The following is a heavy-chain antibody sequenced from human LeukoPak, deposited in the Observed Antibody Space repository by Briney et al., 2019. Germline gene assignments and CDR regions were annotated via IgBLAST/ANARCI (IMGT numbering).Heavy chain of an antibody. CDR2: IYYSGST. V-gene: IGHV4-39*01. D-gene: IGHD2-15*01. J-gene: IGHJ5*02. Sequence: SETLSLTCTVSGGYISSSSYYWGWIRQPPGKGLEWIGSIYYSGSTYYNPSLNSRVTISVDTSKNQFSLKLSSVTAADTAVYYCARVAATPYNWFDPWGQGTLVTVSS. CDR1: GGYISSSSYY. CDR3: ARVAATPYNWFDP.